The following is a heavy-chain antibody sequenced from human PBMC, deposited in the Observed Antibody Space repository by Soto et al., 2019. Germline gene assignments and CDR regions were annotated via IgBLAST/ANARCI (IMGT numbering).Heavy chain of an antibody. CDR2: IYYSGST. J-gene: IGHJ6*02. D-gene: IGHD1-1*01. V-gene: IGHV4-59*01. Sequence: QVQLQESGPGLVKPSETLSLTCTVSGGSISSYYWSWIRQPPGKGLEWIGYIYYSGSTNYNPSLKSRVTISVDTSKNQFSLKLSSVTAADTAVYYCARALDDLYYYYYGMDVWGQGTTVTVSS. CDR3: ARALDDLYYYYYGMDV. CDR1: GGSISSYY.